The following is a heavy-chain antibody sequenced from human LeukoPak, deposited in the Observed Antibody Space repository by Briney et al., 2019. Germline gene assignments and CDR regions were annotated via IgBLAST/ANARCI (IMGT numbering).Heavy chain of an antibody. V-gene: IGHV4-38-2*02. J-gene: IGHJ6*03. D-gene: IGHD3-22*01. CDR3: ARITITMIVDDYYYMDV. CDR1: GYSISSGYY. Sequence: SETLSLTCTVSGYSISSGYYWGWIRQPPGKGLEWIGSIYHSGSTYYNPSLKSRVTISVDMSKNQFSLKLSSVTAADTAVYYCARITITMIVDDYYYMDVWGKGTTVTVSS. CDR2: IYHSGST.